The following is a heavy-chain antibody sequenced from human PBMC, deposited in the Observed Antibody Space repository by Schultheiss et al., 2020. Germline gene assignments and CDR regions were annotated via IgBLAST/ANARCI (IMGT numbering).Heavy chain of an antibody. D-gene: IGHD3-22*01. CDR3: AKDSLYTYYYDGSSYSYFDY. CDR2: ISYDKNNE. Sequence: GESLKISCAASGFTFSSYAMSWVRQAPGKGLEWVALISYDKNNEYYADSVKGRFTISRDNSKNTLYLQMNSLRTEDTAVYYCAKDSLYTYYYDGSSYSYFDYWGQGTLVTGYS. V-gene: IGHV3-30*18. J-gene: IGHJ4*02. CDR1: GFTFSSYA.